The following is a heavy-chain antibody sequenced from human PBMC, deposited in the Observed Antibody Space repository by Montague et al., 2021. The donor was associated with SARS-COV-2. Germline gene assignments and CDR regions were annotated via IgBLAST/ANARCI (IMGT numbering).Heavy chain of an antibody. Sequence: SETLSLTCAVSGASVTSINWWSWVRQPPGRGLEWIAEIHHTGITNFNPSLRSRVSISLDTSKNQFSLTLTSVTAADTATYFCARHRVCQQLYSWGQGTLVSVSS. CDR2: IHHTGIT. V-gene: IGHV4-4*02. J-gene: IGHJ4*02. CDR3: ARHRVCQQLYS. CDR1: GASVTSINW. D-gene: IGHD6-13*01.